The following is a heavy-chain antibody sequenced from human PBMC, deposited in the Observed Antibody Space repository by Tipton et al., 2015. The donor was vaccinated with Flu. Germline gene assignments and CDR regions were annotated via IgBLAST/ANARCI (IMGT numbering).Heavy chain of an antibody. Sequence: TLSLTCSVSGAPITDFYWSWIRQPPGKGLEYIGNIYFSGDTNYSPALKSRVTISADISKNQFSLRLSSVTAADTAVYYCVRDGGVRGLIWGQGTLVTVSS. D-gene: IGHD2-15*01. CDR2: IYFSGDT. CDR1: GAPITDFY. V-gene: IGHV4-59*01. J-gene: IGHJ4*02. CDR3: VRDGGVRGLI.